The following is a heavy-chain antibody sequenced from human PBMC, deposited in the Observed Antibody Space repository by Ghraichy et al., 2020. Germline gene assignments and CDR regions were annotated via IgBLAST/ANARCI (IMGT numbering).Heavy chain of an antibody. CDR3: ASITRAGAFDF. Sequence: SETLSLTCDVSGATLSDDYFTWIRQPPGKGLEWIGEIDHRGGTDYNPSLQSRVSISVDTSQNQLSLKLRAVTVADTSVYYCASITRAGAFDFWGHGSLVTVSS. V-gene: IGHV4-34*08. D-gene: IGHD1-26*01. CDR1: GATLSDDY. J-gene: IGHJ5*01. CDR2: IDHRGGT.